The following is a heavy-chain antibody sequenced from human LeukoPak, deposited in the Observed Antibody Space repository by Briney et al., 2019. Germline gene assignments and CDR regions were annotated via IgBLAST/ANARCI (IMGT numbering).Heavy chain of an antibody. CDR1: GFTFSSYA. V-gene: IGHV3-23*01. J-gene: IGHJ3*02. D-gene: IGHD2-2*01. CDR2: ISGSGGNT. Sequence: PGGSLRLSCEASGFTFSSYAMSWVRQAPGKGLEWVSAISGSGGNTYYADSVKGRFTISRDNSKNTLYLQMNSLRAEDTAVYYCAKGMSTSCYGCDFDIWGQGTMVTVSS. CDR3: AKGMSTSCYGCDFDI.